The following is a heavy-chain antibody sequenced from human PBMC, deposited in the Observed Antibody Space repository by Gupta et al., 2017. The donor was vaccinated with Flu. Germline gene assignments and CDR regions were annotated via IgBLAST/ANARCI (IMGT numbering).Heavy chain of an antibody. V-gene: IGHV3-72*01. CDR1: GFSFSDYY. Sequence: EVHLAESGGGLVQPGGALRLSCAGSGFSFSDYYMNWVHQAPGKGPEWVGRSKNKGNSYGTEYGDSVKGRFTISRDDSEDSLYLQMDSLKIEDTAVYFCARGWWELPISFDLWGQGTPVTVSS. CDR3: ARGWWELPISFDL. CDR2: SKNKGNSYGT. D-gene: IGHD2-15*01. J-gene: IGHJ4*02.